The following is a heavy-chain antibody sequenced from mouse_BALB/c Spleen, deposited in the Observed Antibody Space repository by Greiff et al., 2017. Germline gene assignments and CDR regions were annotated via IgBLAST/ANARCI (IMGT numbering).Heavy chain of an antibody. CDR3: ARGGYYGTYYFDY. Sequence: EVHLVESGGGLVKPGGSLKLYCAASGFTFSDYYMYWVRQTPEKRLEWVATISDGGSYTYYPDSVKGRFTISRDNAKNNLYLQMSSLKSEDTAMYYCARGGYYGTYYFDYWGQGTTLTVSS. CDR1: GFTFSDYY. V-gene: IGHV5-4*02. J-gene: IGHJ2*01. D-gene: IGHD1-2*01. CDR2: ISDGGSYT.